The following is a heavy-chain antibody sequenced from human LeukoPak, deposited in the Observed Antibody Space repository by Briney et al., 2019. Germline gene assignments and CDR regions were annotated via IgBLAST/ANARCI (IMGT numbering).Heavy chain of an antibody. D-gene: IGHD6-19*01. V-gene: IGHV1-3*01. CDR3: ARDMSSGWSFDY. CDR1: GYTFTTYA. J-gene: IGHJ4*02. CDR2: INAGNGNT. Sequence: ASVKVSFKASGYTFTTYAMHWVRQAPGQSLEWMGWINAGNGNTKYSQKFQGRVTITRDTSASTAYMELSSLRSEDTAVYYCARDMSSGWSFDYWGQGTLVTVSS.